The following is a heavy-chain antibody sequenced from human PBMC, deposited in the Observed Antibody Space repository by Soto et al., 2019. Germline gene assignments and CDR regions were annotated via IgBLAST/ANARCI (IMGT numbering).Heavy chain of an antibody. CDR1: GFTFSNAW. V-gene: IGHV3-15*07. D-gene: IGHD6-19*01. Sequence: GGSLRLSCAASGFTFSNAWMNWVRQAPGKGLEWVGRIKSKTDGGTTDYAAPVKGRFTISRDDSKNTLYLQMNSLKTEDTAVYYCTTLQLPQWLGPGYDYYYYGMDVWGQGTTVTVSS. CDR3: TTLQLPQWLGPGYDYYYYGMDV. CDR2: IKSKTDGGTT. J-gene: IGHJ6*02.